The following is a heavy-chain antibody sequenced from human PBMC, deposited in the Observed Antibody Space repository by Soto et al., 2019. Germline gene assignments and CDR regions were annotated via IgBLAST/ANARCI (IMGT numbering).Heavy chain of an antibody. CDR3: AREDSGWFFDY. J-gene: IGHJ4*02. CDR1: GYTFTSYG. D-gene: IGHD6-19*01. CDR2: INAGNGNT. Sequence: ASVKVSCKASGYTFTSYGISWVRQAPGQGLEWMGWINAGNGNTKYSQKFQGRVTITRDTSASTAYMELSSLRSEDTAAYYCAREDSGWFFDYWGQGTLVTVSS. V-gene: IGHV1-3*01.